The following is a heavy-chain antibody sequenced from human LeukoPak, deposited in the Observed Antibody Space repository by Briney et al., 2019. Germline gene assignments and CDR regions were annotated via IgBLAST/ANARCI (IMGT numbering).Heavy chain of an antibody. D-gene: IGHD5-24*01. V-gene: IGHV3-7*01. CDR3: ARGETMDV. CDR2: INEDGSEK. J-gene: IGHJ6*03. CDR1: EFSFETYW. Sequence: GGSLRLSCVALEFSFETYWMSWVRQAPGKGPEWVADINEDGSEKHYVGSVRGRFTISRDNADNSLHLQMNSLRPEDMAVYYCARGETMDVWGKGTTVTVSS.